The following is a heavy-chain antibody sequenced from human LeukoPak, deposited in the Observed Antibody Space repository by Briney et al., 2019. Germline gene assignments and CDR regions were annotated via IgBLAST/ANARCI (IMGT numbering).Heavy chain of an antibody. CDR2: ISYDGSNK. V-gene: IGHV3-30-3*01. CDR3: ARDHHYGDYLDY. J-gene: IGHJ4*02. D-gene: IGHD4-17*01. CDR1: GFTFSSYA. Sequence: GGSLRLSCAASGFTFSSYAMHWVRQAPGKGLEWVAVISYDGSNKYYADSVKGRFTISRDNSKNTLYLQMNSLRAEDTAVYYCARDHHYGDYLDYWGQGTLVTASS.